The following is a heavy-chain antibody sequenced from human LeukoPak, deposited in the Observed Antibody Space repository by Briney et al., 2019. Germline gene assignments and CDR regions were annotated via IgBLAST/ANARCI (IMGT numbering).Heavy chain of an antibody. V-gene: IGHV4-31*03. Sequence: SETLSLTCTVSGGSISSGGYYWSWIRQHPGKGLEWIGYIYYSGSTYYNPSLKSRVTTSVDTSKNQFSLKLSSVTAADTAVYYCARNYDRNWFDPWGQGTLVTVSS. J-gene: IGHJ5*02. CDR2: IYYSGST. D-gene: IGHD3-22*01. CDR3: ARNYDRNWFDP. CDR1: GGSISSGGYY.